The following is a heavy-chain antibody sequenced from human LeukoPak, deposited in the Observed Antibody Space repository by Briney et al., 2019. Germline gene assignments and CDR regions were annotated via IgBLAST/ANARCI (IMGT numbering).Heavy chain of an antibody. CDR1: GFTFSNYW. Sequence: GGSLRLSCAASGFTFSNYWMTWVRQAPGKGLEWVANIKQDGSEKYYVDSVKGRFTISRDNAKNSLYLQMNSLRAEDTAVYYCARSETTYYYDSSVCFYYYYYGMDVWGQGTTVTVSS. CDR2: IKQDGSEK. V-gene: IGHV3-7*01. D-gene: IGHD3-22*01. J-gene: IGHJ6*02. CDR3: ARSETTYYYDSSVCFYYYYYGMDV.